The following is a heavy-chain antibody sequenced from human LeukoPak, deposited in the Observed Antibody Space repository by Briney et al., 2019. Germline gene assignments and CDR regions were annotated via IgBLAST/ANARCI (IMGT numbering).Heavy chain of an antibody. V-gene: IGHV3-48*03. J-gene: IGHJ4*02. Sequence: GGSLRLSCAASGFTFSIYEMNWVRQAPGKGLEWVSYISSSGDTIYYADSVKGRFTISRDNAKNSLYLQMNSLRAEDTAVYYCAREIKRSSGWYDFDYWGQGTLVTVSS. CDR2: ISSSGDTI. CDR1: GFTFSIYE. D-gene: IGHD6-19*01. CDR3: AREIKRSSGWYDFDY.